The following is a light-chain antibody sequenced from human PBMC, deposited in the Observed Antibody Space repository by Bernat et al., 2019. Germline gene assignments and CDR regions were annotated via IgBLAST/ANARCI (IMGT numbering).Light chain of an antibody. CDR1: QTISNY. CDR3: KQYHNFPPS. V-gene: IGKV1-16*01. Sequence: DVRMTQSPSSLSASVGDTVTISCRASQTISNYVAWFQQKAGKAPQSLISRASDLQPGVPARFSGSGSGADITLTISSLQTEDVDTYYSKQYHNFPPSFGGGTRVQI. CDR2: RAS. J-gene: IGKJ4*01.